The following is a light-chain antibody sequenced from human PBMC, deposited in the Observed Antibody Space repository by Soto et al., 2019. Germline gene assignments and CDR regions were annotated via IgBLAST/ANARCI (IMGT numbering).Light chain of an antibody. V-gene: IGKV1-5*03. Sequence: IHNTEAPSSLPASVGGRVTITYRASQTISSWLAWYQQKPGKAPKLLIYKASTLKSGVPSRFSGSGSGTEFTLTISSLQPDDFATYYCQQYNSQWTFGQGTKVDIK. CDR2: KAS. CDR1: QTISSW. J-gene: IGKJ1*01. CDR3: QQYNSQWT.